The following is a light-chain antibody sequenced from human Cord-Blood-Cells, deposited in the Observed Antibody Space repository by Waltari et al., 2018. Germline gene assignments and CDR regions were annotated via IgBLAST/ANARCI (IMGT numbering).Light chain of an antibody. CDR3: AAWDDSLSGPVV. J-gene: IGLJ2*01. V-gene: IGLV1-47*01. CDR2: RNN. CDR1: SSNIGSNY. Sequence: QSVLTQPPSASGTPGQRVTISCSGSSSNIGSNYVYWYQQLPGTAPKLLIYRNNLRPSGVTDRFAGSKSGTSASLAISGRRSEDEADYYCAAWDDSLSGPVVFGGGTKLTVL.